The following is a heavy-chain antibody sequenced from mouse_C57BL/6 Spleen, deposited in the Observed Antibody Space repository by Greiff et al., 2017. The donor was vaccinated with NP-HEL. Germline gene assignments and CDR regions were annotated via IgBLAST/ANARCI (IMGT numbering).Heavy chain of an antibody. CDR1: GYTFTSYW. V-gene: IGHV1-69*01. Sequence: QVQLQQPGAELVMPGASVKLSCKASGYTFTSYWMHWVKQRPGQGLEWIGEIDPSDSYTNYNQKFKGKSTLTVDKSSSTAYMQLSSLTSEDSAVYYCASSYDYGDWYFDVWGTGTTVTVSS. D-gene: IGHD2-4*01. CDR2: IDPSDSYT. J-gene: IGHJ1*03. CDR3: ASSYDYGDWYFDV.